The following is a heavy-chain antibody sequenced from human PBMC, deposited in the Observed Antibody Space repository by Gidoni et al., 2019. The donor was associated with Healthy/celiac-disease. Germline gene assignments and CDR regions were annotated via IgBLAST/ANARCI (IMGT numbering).Heavy chain of an antibody. CDR2: ISYDGSNK. CDR1: GFTFSSYG. D-gene: IGHD6-13*01. J-gene: IGHJ4*02. V-gene: IGHV3-30*03. Sequence: QVQLVESGGGVVQRGRSLRLSCAASGFTFSSYGMHWVRQAPGKGLEWVAVISYDGSNKYYADSVKGRFTISRDNSKNTLYLQMNSLRAEDTAVYYCARAFIAAAGDWGQGTLVTVSS. CDR3: ARAFIAAAGD.